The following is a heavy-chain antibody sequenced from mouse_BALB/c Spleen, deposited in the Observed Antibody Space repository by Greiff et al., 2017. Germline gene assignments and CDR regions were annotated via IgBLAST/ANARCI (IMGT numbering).Heavy chain of an antibody. J-gene: IGHJ4*01. Sequence: EVKLQESGPGLVKPSQSLSLTCTVTGYSITSDYAWNWIRQFPGNKLEWMGYISYSGSTSYNPSLKSRISITRDTSKTQFFLQLNSVTTEDTATYYCAGYYGNPYYAMDYWGQGTSVTVSS. V-gene: IGHV3-2*02. CDR3: AGYYGNPYYAMDY. CDR2: ISYSGST. D-gene: IGHD2-1*01. CDR1: GYSITSDYA.